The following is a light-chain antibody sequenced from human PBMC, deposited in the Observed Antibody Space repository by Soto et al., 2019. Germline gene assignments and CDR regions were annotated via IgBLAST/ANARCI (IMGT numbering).Light chain of an antibody. CDR3: QKYNSGLIT. V-gene: IGKV1-27*01. J-gene: IGKJ5*01. Sequence: IQMTQSPSSLSASVGDRVTITCRASQVIGNYLSWYQQKPGKVPKLLIYGAYTLQSGVPSRFSGSGSGTDFTLTISSLQPEDVAIYYCQKYNSGLITFGQGTRREIK. CDR1: QVIGNY. CDR2: GAY.